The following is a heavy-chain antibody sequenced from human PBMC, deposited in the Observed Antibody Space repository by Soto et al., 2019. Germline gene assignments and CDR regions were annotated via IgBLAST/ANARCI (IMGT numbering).Heavy chain of an antibody. CDR2: MNPKSGNT. J-gene: IGHJ6*02. Sequence: QVQLVQSGAEVKKPGASVKVSCKASGYTFTSYDINWVRQATGPGLEWMGWMNPKSGNTGYVQKSQGRVTMTTNTSISTAYMELSSLRSVGTAVYYFAIEKTSSVMDVWGQGTTVTVSS. V-gene: IGHV1-8*01. CDR3: AIEKTSSVMDV. CDR1: GYTFTSYD.